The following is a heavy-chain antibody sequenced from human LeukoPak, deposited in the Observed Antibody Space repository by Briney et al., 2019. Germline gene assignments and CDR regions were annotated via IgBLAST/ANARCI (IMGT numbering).Heavy chain of an antibody. CDR3: ARGLIPAAGT. Sequence: PSETLSLTCTVSGGSISRYYWIWIRQPPGKGLEWIGYIYYTGSTNYNPSLKSRVTILIDTSKNQSSLTLSPVTAADTAVYYCARGLIPAAGTWGQGTLVTVSS. J-gene: IGHJ4*02. D-gene: IGHD6-13*01. CDR2: IYYTGST. V-gene: IGHV4-59*01. CDR1: GGSISRYY.